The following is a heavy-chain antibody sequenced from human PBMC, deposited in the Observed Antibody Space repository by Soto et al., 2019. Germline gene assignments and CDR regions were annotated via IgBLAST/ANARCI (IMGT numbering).Heavy chain of an antibody. J-gene: IGHJ4*02. CDR1: GFAFGSHG. CDR2: ISSGSSYI. D-gene: IGHD3-22*01. V-gene: IGHV3-21*01. Sequence: PGWSLRLSCAASGFAFGSHGVNWVRQAPGKGLEWVSSISSGSSYIYYADSVKGRFTISRDNAKNSLYLQMNSLRAEDTAVYYCARDRSYYDSSGFLYYFDYWGQGTLVTVSS. CDR3: ARDRSYYDSSGFLYYFDY.